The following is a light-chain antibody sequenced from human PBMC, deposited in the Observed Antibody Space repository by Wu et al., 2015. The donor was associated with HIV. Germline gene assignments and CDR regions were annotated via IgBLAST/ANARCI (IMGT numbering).Light chain of an antibody. CDR3: QQRSSWPWT. Sequence: EIVLTQSPATLSLSPGERATLSCRASQSVNWYLAWFQQKPGQVPRLLIYDSANRATGIPGRFSGSGSGTDFTLTINSLEPEDFAVYYCQQRSSWPWTFGQGTKVEIK. CDR2: DSA. CDR1: QSVNWY. V-gene: IGKV3-11*01. J-gene: IGKJ1*01.